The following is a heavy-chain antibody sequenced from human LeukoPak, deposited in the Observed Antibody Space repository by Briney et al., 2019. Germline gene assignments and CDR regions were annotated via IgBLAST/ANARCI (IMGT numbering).Heavy chain of an antibody. Sequence: GGSLRLSCAASGFTFGSRAMHWVRQAPGKGLEWIAVMSHDETTIYYADSVKGRFTISRDNSMNALYLQMNSLRSEDTAIYYCARDRSYFGGTRGLDSWGQGTLVTVSS. D-gene: IGHD3-16*01. CDR2: MSHDETTI. CDR1: GFTFGSRA. CDR3: ARDRSYFGGTRGLDS. J-gene: IGHJ4*02. V-gene: IGHV3-30*04.